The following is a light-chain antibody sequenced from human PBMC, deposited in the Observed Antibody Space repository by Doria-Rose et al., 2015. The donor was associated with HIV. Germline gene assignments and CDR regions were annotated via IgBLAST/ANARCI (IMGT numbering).Light chain of an antibody. V-gene: IGLV3-1*01. J-gene: IGLJ2*01. Sequence: SGNKLGDKYAYWYQQRPGQSPVLVIYQDTKRPSGIPERFSGSNSGNTATLTISETQAMDETDYYCQAWDSSTAVFSGGTKLTVL. CDR3: QAWDSSTAV. CDR2: QDT. CDR1: KLGDKY.